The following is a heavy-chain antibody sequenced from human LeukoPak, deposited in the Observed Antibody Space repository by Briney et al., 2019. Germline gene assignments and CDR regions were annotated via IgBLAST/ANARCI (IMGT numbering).Heavy chain of an antibody. CDR2: IRGSDGST. Sequence: GGSLRLSCAASGFPFSTYAMSWVRHAPRKGLEWVSSIRGSDGSTYYADSVKGRFAISRDNSKNTLYLQMNSLRAEDTAQYYCAKDVFGDYGGLDYWGQGTLVTVSS. V-gene: IGHV3-23*01. CDR1: GFPFSTYA. CDR3: AKDVFGDYGGLDY. J-gene: IGHJ4*02. D-gene: IGHD4-23*01.